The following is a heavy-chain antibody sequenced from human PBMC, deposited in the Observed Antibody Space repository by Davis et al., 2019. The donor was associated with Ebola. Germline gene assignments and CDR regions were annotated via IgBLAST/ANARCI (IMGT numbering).Heavy chain of an antibody. CDR1: GFIFSSYV. Sequence: PGGSLRLSCAASGFIFSSYVMSRVRQAPGKGLEWVSTLGTSADTYYADSVKGRFTISRDNSKNTLYLQMNGLRVEDTAIYYCAKDTSNIWFDIWGQGTMVTVSS. CDR2: LGTSADT. J-gene: IGHJ3*02. D-gene: IGHD1-26*01. V-gene: IGHV3-23*01. CDR3: AKDTSNIWFDI.